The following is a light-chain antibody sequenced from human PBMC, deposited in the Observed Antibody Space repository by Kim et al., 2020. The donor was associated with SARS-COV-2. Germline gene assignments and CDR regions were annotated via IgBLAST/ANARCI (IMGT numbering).Light chain of an antibody. J-gene: IGKJ1*01. CDR3: QQYNSYSPT. CDR1: QSISNC. Sequence: ASVGDRVTITCRASQSISNCLAWYQRKPGKAPKLLIYDASSLKSGVPSRFSGSVSGTEFTLTISSLQPDDFATYYCQQYNSYSPTFGQGTKVDIK. V-gene: IGKV1-5*01. CDR2: DAS.